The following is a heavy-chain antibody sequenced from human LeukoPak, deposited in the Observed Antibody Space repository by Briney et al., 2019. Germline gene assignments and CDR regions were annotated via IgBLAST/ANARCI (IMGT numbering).Heavy chain of an antibody. CDR3: TVSISPGIDH. D-gene: IGHD1-26*01. J-gene: IGHJ4*02. Sequence: GGSLRLSCAASGFTFSSYPMYWVRQAPGKGLEWVSVITQTGGVTYYSDSVKGRFTISRDNSENTLFLQMNSLKSEDTAVYYCTVSISPGIDHWGQGTLVTVSS. CDR2: ITQTGGVT. CDR1: GFTFSSYP. V-gene: IGHV3-23*01.